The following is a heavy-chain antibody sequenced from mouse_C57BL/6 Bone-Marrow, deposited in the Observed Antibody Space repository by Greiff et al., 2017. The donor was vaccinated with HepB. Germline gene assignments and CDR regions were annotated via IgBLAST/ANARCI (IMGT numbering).Heavy chain of an antibody. CDR3: ASEDDYDGGFAY. CDR2: IWGVGST. Sequence: VQLQQSGPGLVAPSQSLSITCTVSGFSLTSYGVDWVRQSPGKGLEWLGVIWGVGSTNYNSALKSRLSISKDNSKSQVFLKMNSLQTDDTAMYYCASEDDYDGGFAYWGQGTLVTVSA. J-gene: IGHJ3*01. V-gene: IGHV2-6*01. CDR1: GFSLTSYG. D-gene: IGHD2-4*01.